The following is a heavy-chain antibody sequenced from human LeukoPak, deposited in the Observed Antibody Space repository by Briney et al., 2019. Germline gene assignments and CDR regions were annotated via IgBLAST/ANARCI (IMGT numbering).Heavy chain of an antibody. CDR1: GFTFRSYS. CDR3: ASFSSGGY. J-gene: IGHJ4*02. V-gene: IGHV3-21*01. D-gene: IGHD3-16*01. CDR2: ISSSSSYI. Sequence: GGCLRLSCAASGFTFRSYSMNWVRQAPGKGLEWVSSISSSSSYIYYADSVKGRFTISRDNAKNSLYLQMNSLRAEDTAVYYCASFSSGGYWGQGTLVTVSS.